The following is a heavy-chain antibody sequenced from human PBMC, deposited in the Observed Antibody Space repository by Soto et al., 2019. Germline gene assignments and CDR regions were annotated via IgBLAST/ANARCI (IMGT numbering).Heavy chain of an antibody. CDR2: ISYDGTKK. Sequence: QMQLVESGGGVVQPGRSLRLSCAASGFSFNSYGMHWVRQAPGKGLEWVAFISYDGTKKFYGDSVKGRFTISRDNSKSTRYMQMNSLRPEDTAVYYCATTGVSVVRGVPHGFDYGGQGTLVTVSS. CDR3: ATTGVSVVRGVPHGFDY. V-gene: IGHV3-30*03. D-gene: IGHD3-10*01. J-gene: IGHJ4*02. CDR1: GFSFNSYG.